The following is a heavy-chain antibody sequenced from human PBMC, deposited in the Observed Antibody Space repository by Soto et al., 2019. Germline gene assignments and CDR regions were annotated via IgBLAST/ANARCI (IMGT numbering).Heavy chain of an antibody. D-gene: IGHD2-15*01. CDR3: ARGVEVPPYYYGMDV. V-gene: IGHV3-30-3*01. Sequence: QVQLVESGGGVVQPGRSLRLSCAASGFTFSSYAMHWVRQAPGKGLEWVAVISYDGSNKYYADSVKGRFTISRDNSKNTLYLQMNSLRAEDTAVYYCARGVEVPPYYYGMDVWGQGTTVTVSS. CDR1: GFTFSSYA. J-gene: IGHJ6*02. CDR2: ISYDGSNK.